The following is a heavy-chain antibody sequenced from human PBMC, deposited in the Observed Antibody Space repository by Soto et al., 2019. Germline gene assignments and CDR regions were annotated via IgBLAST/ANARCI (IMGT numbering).Heavy chain of an antibody. CDR1: GFTFSNYG. D-gene: IGHD4-17*01. J-gene: IGHJ4*02. CDR2: VSYDGRNK. V-gene: IGHV3-30*18. CDR3: AKDAAYGDYQGGLDY. Sequence: QVQLVESGGGVVQPGRSLRLSCAASGFTFSNYGMHWVRQAPGKGLEWVGAVSYDGRNKYYADSVKGRFTISRDKSTNTLDLQMNSLRAEDTAVYYCAKDAAYGDYQGGLDYWGRGTLVTVSS.